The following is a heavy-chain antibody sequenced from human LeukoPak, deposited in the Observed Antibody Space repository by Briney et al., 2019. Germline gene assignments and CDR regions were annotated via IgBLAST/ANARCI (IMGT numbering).Heavy chain of an antibody. CDR2: ISAYNGNT. V-gene: IGHV1-18*01. CDR1: GYTFTSYG. J-gene: IGHJ4*02. CDR3: ALHRPRDYVYPY. Sequence: ASVKVSCKASGYTFTSYGISWVRQAPGQRLEWMGWISAYNGNTNYAQKLQGRVTMTTDTSTSTAYMELRSLRSDGTAVYYCALHRPRDYVYPYWGQGTLVTVSS. D-gene: IGHD5-12*01.